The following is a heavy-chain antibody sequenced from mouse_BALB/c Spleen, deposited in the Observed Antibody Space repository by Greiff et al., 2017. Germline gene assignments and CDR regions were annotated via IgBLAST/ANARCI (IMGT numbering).Heavy chain of an antibody. CDR3: ARVYHSHVGFAY. J-gene: IGHJ3*01. CDR1: GYTFTSYW. Sequence: VQLQQPGAELVKPGASVKLSCKASGYTFTSYWMHWVKQRPGQGLEWIGEINPSNGRTNYNEKFKSKATLTVDKSSSTAYMQLSSLTSEDSAVYYCARVYHSHVGFAYWGQGTLVTVSA. CDR2: INPSNGRT. V-gene: IGHV1S81*02. D-gene: IGHD2-12*01.